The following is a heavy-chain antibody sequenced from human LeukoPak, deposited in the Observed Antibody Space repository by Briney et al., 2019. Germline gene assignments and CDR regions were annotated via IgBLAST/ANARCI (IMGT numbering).Heavy chain of an antibody. Sequence: GASVKVSCKASGGTFSSYAISWVRQAPAQGLEWMGGIIPIFGTANYAQKFQGRVTITADESTSTAYMELSSLRSEDTAVYYCARAKRIAAAAEDVWGQGTTVTVSS. V-gene: IGHV1-69*13. CDR2: IIPIFGTA. D-gene: IGHD6-13*01. CDR1: GGTFSSYA. J-gene: IGHJ6*02. CDR3: ARAKRIAAAAEDV.